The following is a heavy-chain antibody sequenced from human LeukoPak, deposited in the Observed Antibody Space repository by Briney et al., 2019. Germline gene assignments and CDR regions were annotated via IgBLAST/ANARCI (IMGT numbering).Heavy chain of an antibody. D-gene: IGHD3-10*01. Sequence: SETLSLTCTVSGYSITSGSYWGWIRQPPGKGLECVGSINHSGSTYFNPSLKSRVTISLDTSKNQFSLKLSSVTAADTAVYYCARDVMVRNYYFDYWGQGTLVTVSS. J-gene: IGHJ4*02. CDR2: INHSGST. CDR3: ARDVMVRNYYFDY. V-gene: IGHV4-38-2*02. CDR1: GYSITSGSY.